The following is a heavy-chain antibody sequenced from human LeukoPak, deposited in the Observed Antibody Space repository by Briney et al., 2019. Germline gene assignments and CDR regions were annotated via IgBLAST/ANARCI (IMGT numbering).Heavy chain of an antibody. Sequence: SETLSLTCAVYGGSFSGCYWSWIRQPPGKGLEWIGEINHSGSTNYNPSLKSRVTISVDTSKNQFSLKLSSVTAADTAVYYCARGGGIAVAGIPYWGQGTLVTVSS. J-gene: IGHJ4*02. D-gene: IGHD6-19*01. V-gene: IGHV4-34*01. CDR1: GGSFSGCY. CDR3: ARGGGIAVAGIPY. CDR2: INHSGST.